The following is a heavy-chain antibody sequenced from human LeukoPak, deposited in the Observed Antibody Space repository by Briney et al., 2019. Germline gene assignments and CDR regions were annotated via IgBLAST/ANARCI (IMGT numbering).Heavy chain of an antibody. CDR2: ISAYNGNT. V-gene: IGHV1-18*01. CDR1: GYTFTIYG. D-gene: IGHD6-19*01. Sequence: ASVTVSFTASGYTFTIYGISWVRQAPGQGLEWMGWISAYNGNTNYAQKLQGRVTMTTDTSTSTAYMELRRLRADDTAVYYCARAHPPHYCSGWYLYFDYWGQGTLVTVSS. J-gene: IGHJ4*02. CDR3: ARAHPPHYCSGWYLYFDY.